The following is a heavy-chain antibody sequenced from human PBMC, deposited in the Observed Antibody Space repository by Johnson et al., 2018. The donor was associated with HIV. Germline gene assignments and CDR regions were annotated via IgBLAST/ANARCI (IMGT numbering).Heavy chain of an antibody. CDR1: GFTFSDYY. CDR2: ISSSGRTI. Sequence: QVQLVESGGGVVQPGRSLRLSCAASGFTFSDYYMSWIRQAPGKGLEWVSYISSSGRTISYADAVKGRLTISRDTAKNSVYLQMNRLEAEDTAVYYCARGLDSGSSWFGAFDIWGQGTMVTVSS. J-gene: IGHJ3*02. CDR3: ARGLDSGSSWFGAFDI. V-gene: IGHV3-11*04. D-gene: IGHD6-13*01.